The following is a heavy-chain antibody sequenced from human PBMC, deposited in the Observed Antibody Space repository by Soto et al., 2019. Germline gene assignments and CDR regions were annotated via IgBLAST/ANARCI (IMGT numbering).Heavy chain of an antibody. CDR3: SSGGHCTDGVCSALDY. CDR2: IYYGGSA. Sequence: QVQLQQSGPGLVKPSETLSLTCTVSGGSISTYYWSWIRQPPGKGLEWIGYIYYGGSANYNPSLESRVTISLDRSKKQFSLRLNSVTAADSAVYYCSSGGHCTDGVCSALDYWGQGTLVTVSS. V-gene: IGHV4-59*08. CDR1: GGSISTYY. D-gene: IGHD2-8*01. J-gene: IGHJ4*02.